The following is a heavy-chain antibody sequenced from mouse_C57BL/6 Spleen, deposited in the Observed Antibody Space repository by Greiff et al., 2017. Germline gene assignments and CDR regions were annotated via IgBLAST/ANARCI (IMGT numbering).Heavy chain of an antibody. CDR2: IDPSDSYT. J-gene: IGHJ2*01. V-gene: IGHV1-69*01. CDR3: ARSYGSSPYYFDY. D-gene: IGHD1-1*01. Sequence: VQLQQPGAELVMPGASVKLSCKASGYTFTSYWMHWVKQRPGQGLEWIGEIDPSDSYTNYTQKFKGKSTLTVDKSSSTAYMQLSSLTSEDSAFYYCARSYGSSPYYFDYWGQGTTLTVSS. CDR1: GYTFTSYW.